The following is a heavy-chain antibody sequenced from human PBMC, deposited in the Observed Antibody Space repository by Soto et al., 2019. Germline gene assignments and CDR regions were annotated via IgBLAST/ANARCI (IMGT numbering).Heavy chain of an antibody. J-gene: IGHJ6*02. Sequence: GESLKISCKGPGYSFTSYWIGWVRQMPGKGLEWMGIIYPGDSDTRYSPSFQGQVTISADKSISTAYLQWSSLKASDTAMYYCARHGGLGGVFTIFGVVTPPDYGMDVWGQGTTVTVSS. D-gene: IGHD3-3*01. CDR2: IYPGDSDT. CDR3: ARHGGLGGVFTIFGVVTPPDYGMDV. V-gene: IGHV5-51*01. CDR1: GYSFTSYW.